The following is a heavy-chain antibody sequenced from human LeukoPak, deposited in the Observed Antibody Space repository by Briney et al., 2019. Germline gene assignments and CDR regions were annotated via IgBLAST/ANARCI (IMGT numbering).Heavy chain of an antibody. CDR3: ARSCCCSGGSCPADWDAFDI. Sequence: PGGSLRLSCAASGFTFSDYYMSWIRQAPGKGLEWVSYISSSGSTIYYADSVKGRFTISRDNAKNSLYLQMNSLRAEDTAVYYCARSCCCSGGSCPADWDAFDIWGQGTMVTVSS. J-gene: IGHJ3*02. D-gene: IGHD2-15*01. CDR1: GFTFSDYY. CDR2: ISSSGSTI. V-gene: IGHV3-11*01.